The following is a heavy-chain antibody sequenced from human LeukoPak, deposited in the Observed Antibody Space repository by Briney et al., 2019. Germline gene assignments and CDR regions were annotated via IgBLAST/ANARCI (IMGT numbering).Heavy chain of an antibody. D-gene: IGHD4-17*01. CDR1: GFTFSSYA. V-gene: IGHV3-23*01. CDR2: MSGGGSST. J-gene: IGHJ4*02. CDR3: AKAAGDHNFDY. Sequence: PGGSLRLSCAASGFTFSSYALSWVRQAPGKGLEWVSAMSGGGSSTHYADSVKGRFAMSRDNSKNTLYLQMNSLRAEDSAVYYCAKAAGDHNFDYWGRGTLVTVSS.